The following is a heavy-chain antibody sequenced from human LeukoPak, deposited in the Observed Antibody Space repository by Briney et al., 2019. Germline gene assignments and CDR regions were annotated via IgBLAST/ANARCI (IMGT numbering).Heavy chain of an antibody. CDR2: IYYSAST. CDR1: GGSINSGGYY. CDR3: ARVLPITMIVVGHPTGGAFDI. V-gene: IGHV4-31*03. J-gene: IGHJ3*02. D-gene: IGHD3-22*01. Sequence: PSETLSLTCTVSGGSINSGGYYWSWIRQHPGKGLEWIGYIYYSASTYYNPSLKSRVTISVDTSKNQFSLKLSSVTAADTAVYYCARVLPITMIVVGHPTGGAFDIWGQGTMVTVSS.